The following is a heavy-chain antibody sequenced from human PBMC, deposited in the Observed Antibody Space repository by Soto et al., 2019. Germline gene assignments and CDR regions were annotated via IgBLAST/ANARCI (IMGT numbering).Heavy chain of an antibody. D-gene: IGHD5-12*01. CDR3: ARHQGLRLAYHAFDI. CDR2: IYYSGST. J-gene: IGHJ3*02. Sequence: PSETLSLTCTVSGGSISSSSYYWGWIRQPPGKGLEWIGSIYYSGSTYYNPSLKSRVTISVDTSKNQFSLKLSSVTAADTAVYYCARHQGLRLAYHAFDIWGQGTMVTVSS. CDR1: GGSISSSSYY. V-gene: IGHV4-39*01.